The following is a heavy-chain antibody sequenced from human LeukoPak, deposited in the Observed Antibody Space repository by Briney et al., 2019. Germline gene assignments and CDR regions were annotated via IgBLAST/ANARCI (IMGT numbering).Heavy chain of an antibody. Sequence: SETLSLTCAVYGGSFSDYYWTWIRQPPGKGLEWIGEINHSRNTNCNPSLKSRVTISVDTSKNQFSLKLSSVTAADTAVYYCARRSSRYYGSRSYRKYYFDYWGQGTLVTVSS. CDR1: GGSFSDYY. CDR3: ARRSSRYYGSRSYRKYYFDY. CDR2: INHSRNT. V-gene: IGHV4-34*01. J-gene: IGHJ4*02. D-gene: IGHD3-10*01.